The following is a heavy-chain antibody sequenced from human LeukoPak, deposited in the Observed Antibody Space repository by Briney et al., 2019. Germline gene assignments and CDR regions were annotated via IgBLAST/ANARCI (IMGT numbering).Heavy chain of an antibody. D-gene: IGHD4-23*01. CDR1: GFTFSSYA. Sequence: GRSLRLSCAASGFTFSSYAMHWVRQAPGKGLEWVAVISYDGSNKYYADSVKGRFTISRDNSKNTLYLQMNSLRAEDTAAYYCAKISPLDYGGKPWALDIWGQGTMVTVSS. V-gene: IGHV3-30-3*02. CDR3: AKISPLDYGGKPWALDI. J-gene: IGHJ3*02. CDR2: ISYDGSNK.